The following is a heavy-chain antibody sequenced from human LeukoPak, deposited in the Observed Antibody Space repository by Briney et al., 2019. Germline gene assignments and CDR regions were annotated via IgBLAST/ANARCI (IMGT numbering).Heavy chain of an antibody. Sequence: GGSLRLSCAASGFAFSNYAMSWVRQAPGKGLEWVSAISGSGGSTYYADSVKGRFTISRDNSKNTLYLQMNSLRAEDTAVYYCAKVRYSSSWYLRSGFDYWGQGTLVTVSS. J-gene: IGHJ4*02. CDR2: ISGSGGST. CDR3: AKVRYSSSWYLRSGFDY. V-gene: IGHV3-23*01. D-gene: IGHD6-13*01. CDR1: GFAFSNYA.